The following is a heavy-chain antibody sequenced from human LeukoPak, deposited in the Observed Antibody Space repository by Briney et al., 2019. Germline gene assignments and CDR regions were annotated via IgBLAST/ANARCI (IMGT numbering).Heavy chain of an antibody. Sequence: GSSVKVSCKASGGTFSSYAISWVRQAPGQGLEWMGGIIPIFGTANYAQKFQGRVTITTDESTSTAYMELSSLRSEDTAVYYCAVGSLGDSSGYRQGFDYWGRGTLVTVSS. J-gene: IGHJ4*02. CDR1: GGTFSSYA. V-gene: IGHV1-69*05. CDR3: AVGSLGDSSGYRQGFDY. CDR2: IIPIFGTA. D-gene: IGHD3-22*01.